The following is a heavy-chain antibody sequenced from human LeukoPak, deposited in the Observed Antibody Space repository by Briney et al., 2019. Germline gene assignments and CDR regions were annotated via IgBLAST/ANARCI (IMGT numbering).Heavy chain of an antibody. CDR3: ARHSNSSFDY. Sequence: SETLSLTCAVYGGSFSGYYWSWIRQPPGKGLEWIGEINHSGSTNYNPSLKSRVTISVGTSKNQFSLKLSSVTAADTAVYYCARHSNSSFDYWGQGTLVTVSS. CDR1: GGSFSGYY. V-gene: IGHV4-34*01. D-gene: IGHD6-13*01. J-gene: IGHJ4*02. CDR2: INHSGST.